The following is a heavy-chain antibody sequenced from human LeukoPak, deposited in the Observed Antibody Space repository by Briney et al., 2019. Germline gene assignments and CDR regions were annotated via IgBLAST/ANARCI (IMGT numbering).Heavy chain of an antibody. CDR2: INTDGSST. Sequence: PGGSLRLACTASGFTFSYYYMHWVRHAPGKGLVWVSRINTDGSSTNYADSVKGRFTISRDNSKNTLYLQMNSLRAEDTAVYYCHLVVTTVTEPDYWGQGTLVTVSS. CDR1: GFTFSYYY. J-gene: IGHJ4*02. V-gene: IGHV3-74*01. CDR3: HLVVTTVTEPDY. D-gene: IGHD4-17*01.